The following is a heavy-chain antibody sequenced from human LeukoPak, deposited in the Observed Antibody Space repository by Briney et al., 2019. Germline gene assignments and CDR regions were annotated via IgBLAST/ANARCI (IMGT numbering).Heavy chain of an antibody. D-gene: IGHD6-19*01. CDR1: GVSFSGYY. J-gene: IGHJ4*02. Sequence: SETLSLTCAVYGVSFSGYYWSWIRQPPGKGLEWIGEINHSGSTNYNPSLKSRVTISVDTSKNQFSLKLSSVTAADTAVYYCAGGEQWLVPFDYWGQGTLVTVSS. CDR2: INHSGST. CDR3: AGGEQWLVPFDY. V-gene: IGHV4-34*01.